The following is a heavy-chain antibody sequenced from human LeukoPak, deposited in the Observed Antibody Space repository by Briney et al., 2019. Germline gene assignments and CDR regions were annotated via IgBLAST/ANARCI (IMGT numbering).Heavy chain of an antibody. D-gene: IGHD3-10*01. V-gene: IGHV3-23*01. J-gene: IGHJ4*02. CDR2: ISGSGGST. CDR3: PKGGQYYYGSGSYNY. CDR1: GFTFSSYA. Sequence: PGGSLRLSCAASGFTFSSYAMSWVRQAPGKGLEWVSAISGSGGSTYYADSVKGRFTISRDNSKNTLYLQMNSLRAEDTAVYYCPKGGQYYYGSGSYNYWGQGTLVTVSS.